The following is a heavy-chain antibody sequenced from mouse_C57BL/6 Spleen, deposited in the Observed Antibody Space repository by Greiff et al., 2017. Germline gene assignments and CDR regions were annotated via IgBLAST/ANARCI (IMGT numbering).Heavy chain of an antibody. CDR3: ARDAGYYGSGAMDY. Sequence: EVQGVESGGGLVQSGRSLRLSCATSGFTFSDFYMEWVRQAPGKGLEWIAASRNKANDYTTEYSASVKGRFIVSRDTSQSILYLQMNALRAEDTAIYYCARDAGYYGSGAMDYWGQGTSVTVSS. CDR2: SRNKANDYTT. J-gene: IGHJ4*01. V-gene: IGHV7-1*01. D-gene: IGHD1-1*01. CDR1: GFTFSDFY.